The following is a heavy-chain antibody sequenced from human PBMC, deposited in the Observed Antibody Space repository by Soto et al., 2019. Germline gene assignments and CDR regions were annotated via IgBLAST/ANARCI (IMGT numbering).Heavy chain of an antibody. V-gene: IGHV3-74*01. D-gene: IGHD2-21*01. CDR1: GFTFSSYY. CDR3: ARAGVNHAVDI. Sequence: EVQLVESGGGLVQPGGSLRLSCAASGFTFSSYYMHWVRQGPGKGLVWVSRISSDGSSTSYADSVKGRFTISRDNAKNTLYLQMNSLRAEDTAVYYCARAGVNHAVDIWGQGTMVTVSS. J-gene: IGHJ3*02. CDR2: ISSDGSST.